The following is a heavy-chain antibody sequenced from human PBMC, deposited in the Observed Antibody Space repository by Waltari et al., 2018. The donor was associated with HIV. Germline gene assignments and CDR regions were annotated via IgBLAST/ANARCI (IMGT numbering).Heavy chain of an antibody. J-gene: IGHJ4*02. Sequence: QVQLVESGGGVVQPGRSLRPSCAASGFTFSSYGMHWVRQAPGKGLEWVAVIWYDGSNKYYADSVKGRFTISRDNSKNTLYLQMNSLRAEDTAVYYCAREHSMGSGLDYWGQGTLVTVSS. CDR2: IWYDGSNK. CDR1: GFTFSSYG. D-gene: IGHD1-26*01. V-gene: IGHV3-33*01. CDR3: AREHSMGSGLDY.